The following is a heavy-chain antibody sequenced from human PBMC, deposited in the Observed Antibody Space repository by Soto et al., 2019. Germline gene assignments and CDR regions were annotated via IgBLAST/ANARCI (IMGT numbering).Heavy chain of an antibody. CDR3: ARGVSAGVDY. J-gene: IGHJ4*02. Sequence: QVQLVQSVAEVREPGASVKVSCTASGYSFTSLAFNWVRQTAGQGLEWMGWIEPSTGRTGYAQKFQGRVTMTRDTSINTAYMELTTLTSDDTAFYYCARGVSAGVDYWGQGTLVIVSS. D-gene: IGHD1-26*01. V-gene: IGHV1-8*01. CDR1: GYSFTSLA. CDR2: IEPSTGRT.